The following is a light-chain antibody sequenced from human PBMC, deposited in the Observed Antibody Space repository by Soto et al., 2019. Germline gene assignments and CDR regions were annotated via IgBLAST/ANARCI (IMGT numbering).Light chain of an antibody. CDR1: SSDVGTYNY. CDR3: SSYAGSSTSV. Sequence: QSALTQPASVSGSPGQSITISCTGTSSDVGTYNYVSWYQQHPGKAPKLMLYDVSNRPSGVSDRFSGSKSGNTASLTISGLQAEDEADYFCSSYAGSSTSVFGTGTKVTVL. V-gene: IGLV2-14*01. CDR2: DVS. J-gene: IGLJ1*01.